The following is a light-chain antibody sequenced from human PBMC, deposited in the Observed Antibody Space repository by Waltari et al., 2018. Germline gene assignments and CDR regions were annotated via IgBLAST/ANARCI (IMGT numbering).Light chain of an antibody. CDR1: SSNIGYNI. J-gene: IGLJ3*02. V-gene: IGLV1-44*01. CDR3: AAWDERLSGWV. Sequence: QSVLTQPPSASGTPGQGVSISCSGSSSNIGYNIVQLYQQLPGTAPKLLIFNNNPRPAGVPDRFSGSKSGTSASLAISGLQSEDEAEYFCAAWDERLSGWVFGGGTKLAVL. CDR2: NNN.